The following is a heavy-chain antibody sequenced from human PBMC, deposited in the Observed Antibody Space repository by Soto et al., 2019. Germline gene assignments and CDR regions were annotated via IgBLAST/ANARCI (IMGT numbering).Heavy chain of an antibody. Sequence: GESLKISCKGSGYSFTSYWISWVRQMSGKGLEWMGIIYPGDSDTRYSPSFQGQVTISADKSISTAYLQWSSLKASDTAMYYCARVSKELRYFDWLLNYFDYWGQGTLVTVSS. CDR1: GYSFTSYW. J-gene: IGHJ4*02. CDR2: IYPGDSDT. D-gene: IGHD3-9*01. V-gene: IGHV5-51*01. CDR3: ARVSKELRYFDWLLNYFDY.